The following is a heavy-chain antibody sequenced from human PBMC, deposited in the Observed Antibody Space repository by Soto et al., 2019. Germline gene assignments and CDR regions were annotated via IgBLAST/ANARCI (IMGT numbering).Heavy chain of an antibody. Sequence: GGSLRLSCAASGFTFSSYAMHWVRQAPGKGLEWVAVISYDGSNKYYADPVKGRFTISRDNSKNTLYLQMNSLRAEDTAVYYCAKSYVWGSYRIYGMDVWGQGTTVTVSS. CDR2: ISYDGSNK. CDR1: GFTFSSYA. CDR3: AKSYVWGSYRIYGMDV. V-gene: IGHV3-30-3*02. D-gene: IGHD3-16*02. J-gene: IGHJ6*02.